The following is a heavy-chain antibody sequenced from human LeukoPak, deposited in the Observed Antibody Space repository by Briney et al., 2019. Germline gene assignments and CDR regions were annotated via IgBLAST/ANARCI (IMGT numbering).Heavy chain of an antibody. D-gene: IGHD2-15*01. CDR1: GGSISPFY. CDR2: IYYSGST. V-gene: IGHV4-59*08. CDR3: ARHGYCSGGSCYWDY. Sequence: PSETLSLTCTVSGGSISPFYWSWIRQPPGKGLEWIAYIYYSGSTRYNPSPKSRVAISVDTSNNQVSLKLSSVTAADTAVYYCARHGYCSGGSCYWDYWGQGTLVTVSS. J-gene: IGHJ4*02.